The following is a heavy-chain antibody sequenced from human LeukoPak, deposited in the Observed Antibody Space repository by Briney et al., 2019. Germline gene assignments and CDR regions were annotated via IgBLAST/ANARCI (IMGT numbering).Heavy chain of an antibody. CDR2: ISGSGGSI. CDR3: ARATNWNIYYFDN. J-gene: IGHJ4*02. V-gene: IGHV3-23*01. Sequence: GGSLRLSCAASGFTFSSYSMGWDRQAPGKGLEWVSGISGSGGSIHYAESVKGRFTISRDNAKNTLYMQMDSLRAEDTAAYFCARATNWNIYYFDNWGQGTLVTVSS. D-gene: IGHD1/OR15-1a*01. CDR1: GFTFSSYS.